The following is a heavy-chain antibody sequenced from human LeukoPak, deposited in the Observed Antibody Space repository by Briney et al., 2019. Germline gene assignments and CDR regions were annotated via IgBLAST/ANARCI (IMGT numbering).Heavy chain of an antibody. CDR1: GGSISSSYYY. CDR3: ATTTVTPNGDAFDI. CDR2: IYYSGST. D-gene: IGHD4-17*01. Sequence: SETLSLTRTVSGGSISSSYYYWGWIRQPPGKGLEWIGSIYYSGSTYYNPSLKSRVTISVDTSKNQFSLKLRSVSAANTAVYYCATTTVTPNGDAFDIWGQGTLVTVSS. V-gene: IGHV4-39*07. J-gene: IGHJ3*02.